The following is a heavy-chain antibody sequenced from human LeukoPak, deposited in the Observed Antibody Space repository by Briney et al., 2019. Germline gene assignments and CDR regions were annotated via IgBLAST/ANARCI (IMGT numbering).Heavy chain of an antibody. CDR2: IYYSGST. V-gene: IGHV4-59*08. CDR1: GGSISSYY. Sequence: PSETLSLTCTVSGGSISSYYWSWIRQPPGKGLEGIGYIYYSGSTNYNPSLKSRGTIFVATSTPPSSLQLTSVTAAASALYYCARKEDRGGRDAFDIWGQGTMVTVSS. D-gene: IGHD3-16*01. J-gene: IGHJ3*02. CDR3: ARKEDRGGRDAFDI.